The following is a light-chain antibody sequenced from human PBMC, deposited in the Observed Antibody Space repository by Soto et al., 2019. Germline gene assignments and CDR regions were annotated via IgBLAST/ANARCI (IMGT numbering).Light chain of an antibody. V-gene: IGLV2-14*01. CDR2: DVS. CDR3: SSYTSSSAV. J-gene: IGLJ2*01. CDR1: SSDVGGYNY. Sequence: QSVLTQPGSVSGSPGQTITISCTGTSSDVGGYNYVSWYQQHPCKAPKLMIYDVSNRPSGVSNRFSGSKSGNTASLTISGLQAEDEADYYCSSYTSSSAVFGGGTKVTVL.